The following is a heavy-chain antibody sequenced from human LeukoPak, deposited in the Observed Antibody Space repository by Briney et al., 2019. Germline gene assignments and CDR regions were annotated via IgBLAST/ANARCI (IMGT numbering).Heavy chain of an antibody. CDR2: ISSSSSYI. V-gene: IGHV3-21*01. CDR3: ARDLRVYSSGWYPYYFDY. J-gene: IGHJ4*02. D-gene: IGHD6-19*01. Sequence: GGSLRLSCAASGFTFSSYSMNWVRQAPGKGLEWVSSISSSSSYIYYADSVKGRFTISRDNAKNSLYLQMNSLRAEDTAVYYCARDLRVYSSGWYPYYFDYWGQGTLVTVPS. CDR1: GFTFSSYS.